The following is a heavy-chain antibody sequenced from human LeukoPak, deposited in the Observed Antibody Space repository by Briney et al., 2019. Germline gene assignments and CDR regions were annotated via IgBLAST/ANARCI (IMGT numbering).Heavy chain of an antibody. D-gene: IGHD2-2*02. CDR2: ITGSGGTT. CDR3: ARLCHCYTFDY. Sequence: GGSLKLSCAASGFTFSNYDMSWVRQAPGKGLEWVSSITGSGGTTYYADSVTGRFTISRDNSKNTLYLQMNSLRAEDTAVYYCARLCHCYTFDYWGQGTLVTVSS. V-gene: IGHV3-23*01. CDR1: GFTFSNYD. J-gene: IGHJ4*02.